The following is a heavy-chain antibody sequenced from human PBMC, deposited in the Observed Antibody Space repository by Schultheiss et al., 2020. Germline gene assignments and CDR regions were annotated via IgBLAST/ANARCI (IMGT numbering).Heavy chain of an antibody. CDR3: ARAGDSSGYRYYYYYYGMDV. D-gene: IGHD3-22*01. CDR1: GGTFSSYA. V-gene: IGHV1-2*02. Sequence: ASVKVSCKASGGTFSSYAISWVRQAPGQGLEWMGRINPNSGGTNYAQKFQGRVTMTRDTSISTAYMELSRLRSDDTAVYYCARAGDSSGYRYYYYYYGMDVWGQGTTVTVSS. CDR2: INPNSGGT. J-gene: IGHJ6*02.